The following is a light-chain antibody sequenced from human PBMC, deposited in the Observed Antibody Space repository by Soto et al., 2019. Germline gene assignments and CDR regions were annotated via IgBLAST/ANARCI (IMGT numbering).Light chain of an antibody. CDR3: QQYSSYPGT. CDR2: DAS. Sequence: DIQMTQSPSTLSASVGDKVTITWRDSQCMSSWLAWYQQRPGRAPEVLSYDASSVGSGVPSRFSGSGAGTEVTRTISSLQPDDFAPDCCQQYSSYPGTLEGGTKVEIK. V-gene: IGKV1-5*01. CDR1: QCMSSW. J-gene: IGKJ4*01.